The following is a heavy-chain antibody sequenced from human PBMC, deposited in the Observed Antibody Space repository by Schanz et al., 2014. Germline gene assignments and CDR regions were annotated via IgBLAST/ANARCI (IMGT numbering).Heavy chain of an antibody. V-gene: IGHV1-18*01. D-gene: IGHD2-8*02. CDR1: GYTFTSHG. Sequence: QVQLVQSGAEVKKPGSSVKVSCKASGYTFTSHGISWVRQAPGQGLEWMGWINGYNGHTLYAQKFQGRVTMTTDTSTSTSYMELTSLRFDDTAVYYCATMWGYCTATACQILEVLDVWGQGTMVTVSS. J-gene: IGHJ3*01. CDR2: INGYNGHT. CDR3: ATMWGYCTATACQILEVLDV.